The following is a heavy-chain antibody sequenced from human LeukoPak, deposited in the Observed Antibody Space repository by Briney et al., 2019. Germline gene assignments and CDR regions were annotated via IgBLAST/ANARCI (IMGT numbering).Heavy chain of an antibody. CDR3: ARYSTVVVPAAPMGRYWYFDL. Sequence: SETLSLTCTVSGGSISSYYWSWIRQPAGKGLEWNGRIYTSGSTNYNPSLKSRVTMSVDTSKNQFSLKLSSVTAADTAVYYCARYSTVVVPAAPMGRYWYFDLWGRGTLVTVSS. CDR2: IYTSGST. D-gene: IGHD2-2*01. J-gene: IGHJ2*01. CDR1: GGSISSYY. V-gene: IGHV4-4*07.